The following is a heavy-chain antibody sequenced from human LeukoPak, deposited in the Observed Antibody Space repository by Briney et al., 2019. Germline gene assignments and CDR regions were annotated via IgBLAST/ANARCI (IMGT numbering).Heavy chain of an antibody. CDR2: IDPSDSYT. D-gene: IGHD4-17*01. CDR3: ARRTVSGDYGEAMDY. CDR1: GYSFTSYW. Sequence: GESLRISCKASGYSFTSYWISWVRQMPGKGLELMGRIDPSDSYTNYSPSFQGHVTISADKSISTAYLQWSSLKASDTAMYYCARRTVSGDYGEAMDYWGQGTLVTVSS. V-gene: IGHV5-10-1*01. J-gene: IGHJ4*02.